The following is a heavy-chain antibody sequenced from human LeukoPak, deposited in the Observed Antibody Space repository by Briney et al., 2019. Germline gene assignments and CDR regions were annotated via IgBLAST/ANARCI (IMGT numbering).Heavy chain of an antibody. CDR1: GFTFTNYD. CDR3: ARTWAGFHDSSGHHYAQGGIDY. CDR2: ISGSGSII. D-gene: IGHD3-22*01. J-gene: IGHJ4*01. Sequence: GSLRLSCATSGFTFTNYDMIWVRQAPGKGLEWVSYISGSGSIIYYADSVEGRFTISRDNAKKSVYLQMNNLRAEDTSVYYCARTWAGFHDSSGHHYAQGGIDYWGHGTLVTVSS. V-gene: IGHV3-48*03.